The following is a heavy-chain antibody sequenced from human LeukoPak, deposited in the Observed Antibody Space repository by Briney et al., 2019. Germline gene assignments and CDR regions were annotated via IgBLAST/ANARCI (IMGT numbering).Heavy chain of an antibody. J-gene: IGHJ3*02. CDR1: GYSFTSYW. D-gene: IGHD1-26*01. CDR3: ARHYEWELFSGGAFDI. Sequence: GESLKTSCKGSGYSFTSYWIGWVRQMPGKGLEWMGIIYPGDSDTRYSPSLQGQVTISADKSIGTAYLRWSSLKASDTAMYYCARHYEWELFSGGAFDIWGQGTMVTVSS. CDR2: IYPGDSDT. V-gene: IGHV5-51*01.